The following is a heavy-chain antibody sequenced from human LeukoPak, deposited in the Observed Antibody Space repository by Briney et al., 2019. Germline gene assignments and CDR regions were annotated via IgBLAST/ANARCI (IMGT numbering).Heavy chain of an antibody. Sequence: TGGSLGLSCAAPGFMFHDYAIHWVRQAPGKGLEWVSLISEDGGSTFYADSVKGLFTISRDNSKNYLYLQMNSLRSDDTALYYCARGSESSCWYDYWGQGTLVAVSP. CDR2: ISEDGGST. J-gene: IGHJ4*02. CDR1: GFMFHDYA. CDR3: ARGSESSCWYDY. V-gene: IGHV3-43*02. D-gene: IGHD6-19*01.